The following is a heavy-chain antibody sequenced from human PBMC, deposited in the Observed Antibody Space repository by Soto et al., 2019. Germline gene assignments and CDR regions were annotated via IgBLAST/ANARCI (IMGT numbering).Heavy chain of an antibody. CDR2: ISYDGSNK. D-gene: IGHD3-9*01. CDR1: GFTFSSYA. Sequence: LRLSCAASGFTFSSYAMNWVRQAPGKGLEWVAVISYDGSNKYYADSVKGRFTISRDNSKNTLYLQMNSLGAEDTAVYYCARDGGELRYFDWLFHWGQGTLVTVSS. V-gene: IGHV3-30-3*01. J-gene: IGHJ4*02. CDR3: ARDGGELRYFDWLFH.